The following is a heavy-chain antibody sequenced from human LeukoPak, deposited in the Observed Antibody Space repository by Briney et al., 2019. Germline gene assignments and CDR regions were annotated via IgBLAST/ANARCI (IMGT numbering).Heavy chain of an antibody. D-gene: IGHD1-26*01. CDR3: ARGGRYSNVLSLDY. CDR1: GDSVSSNSAT. Sequence: SQTLSLTCAVSGDSVSSNSATWSWIRQSPSRGLEWLGRTYYRSNWFNDYSLSVKSRITINTDTSKNQFSLQLNSVTPEDTAVYYCARGGRYSNVLSLDYWGQGTLVTVSS. CDR2: TYYRSNWFN. V-gene: IGHV6-1*01. J-gene: IGHJ4*02.